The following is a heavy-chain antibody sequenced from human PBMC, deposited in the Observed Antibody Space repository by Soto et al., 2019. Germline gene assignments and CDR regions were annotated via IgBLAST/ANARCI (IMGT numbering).Heavy chain of an antibody. J-gene: IGHJ4*02. D-gene: IGHD1-26*01. CDR1: GFTFSSYA. V-gene: IGHV3-23*01. CDR3: AKDRYSGSYYGAVDY. Sequence: EVQLLESGGGLVQPGGSLRLSCAASGFTFSSYAMSWVRQAPGKGLEWVSAISGSGGSTYYADSVKGLFTISRDNSKNTMYLQMNSLRAEDTAVYYCAKDRYSGSYYGAVDYWGQGTLVTVSS. CDR2: ISGSGGST.